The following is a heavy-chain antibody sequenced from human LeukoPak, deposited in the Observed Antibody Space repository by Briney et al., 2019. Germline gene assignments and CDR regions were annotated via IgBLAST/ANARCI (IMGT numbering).Heavy chain of an antibody. J-gene: IGHJ4*02. Sequence: GGSLRLSCVASGFTFSSYWMTWVRQAPGKGLEWVANIKQDGTEKNYVDSVKGRFTISRDNPEHSVYLQMNSLRVEDTAVYFCAGGEGLTAVDWGQGTQVTVSS. D-gene: IGHD4-11*01. CDR2: IKQDGTEK. CDR1: GFTFSSYW. V-gene: IGHV3-7*03. CDR3: AGGEGLTAVD.